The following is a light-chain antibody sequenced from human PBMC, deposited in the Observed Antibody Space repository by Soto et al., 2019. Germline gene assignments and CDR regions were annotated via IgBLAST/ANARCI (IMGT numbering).Light chain of an antibody. Sequence: EIVLTQSPGTLSLSPGERATLSCRASQSVSSSYIAWYQQKPGQAPRLLIYGSTSRAIAIPDRFSGSGSGTDFTLTISRLEPEDFAVYYCQQYGSSRLTFGQGTRLEIK. J-gene: IGKJ5*01. CDR2: GST. CDR1: QSVSSSY. CDR3: QQYGSSRLT. V-gene: IGKV3-20*01.